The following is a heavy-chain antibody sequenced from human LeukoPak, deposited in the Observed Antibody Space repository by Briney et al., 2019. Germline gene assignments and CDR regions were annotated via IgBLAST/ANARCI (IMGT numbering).Heavy chain of an antibody. CDR3: ARDRGYNLDY. J-gene: IGHJ4*02. D-gene: IGHD1-14*01. Sequence: GRSLRLSCAASGCTFSSYWMNWVPQAPGKGLVWVSLIVSDGSRTTYADSVKGRFTISRDNAKNTLYLEMNSLRAEDTAVYYCARDRGYNLDYWGQGTLVTVSS. V-gene: IGHV3-74*01. CDR2: IVSDGSRT. CDR1: GCTFSSYW.